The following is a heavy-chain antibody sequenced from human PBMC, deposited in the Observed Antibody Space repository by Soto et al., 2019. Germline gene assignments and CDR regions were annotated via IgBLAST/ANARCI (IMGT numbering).Heavy chain of an antibody. D-gene: IGHD2-21*02. CDR1: GDTFTDYY. CDR3: VRGGRVVVVPAVFAC. Sequence: QVQLVQSGAEVKKPGASVKVSCKASGDTFTDYYIHWVRQAPGQGLEWMGTVNPSGGHTTYAQHLPRRHTITIDTSNTPRYLQLTRLTSEDTAVYYCVRGGRVVVVPAVFACWRQGALVSVSA. CDR2: VNPSGGHT. J-gene: IGHJ4*02. V-gene: IGHV1-46*03.